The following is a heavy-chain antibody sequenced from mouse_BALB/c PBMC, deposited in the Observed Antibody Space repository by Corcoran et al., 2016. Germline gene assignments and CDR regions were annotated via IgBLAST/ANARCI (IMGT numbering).Heavy chain of an antibody. CDR1: GYTFTNYG. V-gene: IGHV9-1*02. CDR3: ARSPTAGAWFAY. CDR2: INTYTGEP. Sequence: QIQLVQSGPELKKPGETDKISCKASGYTFTNYGMNWVKQAPGKGLKWMGWINTYTGEPTYANDFKGRFAFSLETSASTAYLQINNLKNEDMATYFCARSPTAGAWFAYWGQGTLVTVSA. J-gene: IGHJ3*01. D-gene: IGHD1-2*01.